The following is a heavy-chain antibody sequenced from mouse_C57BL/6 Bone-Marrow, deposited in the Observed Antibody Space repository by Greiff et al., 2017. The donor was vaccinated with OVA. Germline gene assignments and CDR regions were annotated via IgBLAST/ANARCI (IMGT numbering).Heavy chain of an antibody. V-gene: IGHV1-39*01. CDR2: INPNYGTT. CDR3: ASPTYGNYEGWYFDV. J-gene: IGHJ1*03. D-gene: IGHD2-1*01. Sequence: LQESGPELVKPGASVKISCKASGYSFTDYNMNWVKQSTGKSLEWIGAINPNYGTTSYNQKFKGKATLTVDQSSSTAYMRLNYLPSENSTVYYCASPTYGNYEGWYFDVWGTGTPVTVSS. CDR1: GYSFTDYN.